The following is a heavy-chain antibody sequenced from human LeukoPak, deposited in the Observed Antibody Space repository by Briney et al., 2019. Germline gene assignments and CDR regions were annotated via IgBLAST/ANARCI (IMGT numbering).Heavy chain of an antibody. CDR1: GYIFINYG. CDR2: ISPYNGNA. V-gene: IGHV1-18*01. CDR3: ARGWLQPYWYFDL. Sequence: ASVKVSCKASGYIFINYGITWVRQAPGQGLEWMGWISPYNGNADYAQKLQGSVTMTTDTSTTTAYMELRSLRSDDTAVYYCARGWLQPYWYFDLWGRGTLVTVSS. J-gene: IGHJ2*01. D-gene: IGHD5-24*01.